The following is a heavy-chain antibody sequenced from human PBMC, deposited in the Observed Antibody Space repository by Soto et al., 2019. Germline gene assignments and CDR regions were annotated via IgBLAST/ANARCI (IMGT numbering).Heavy chain of an antibody. CDR1: GGSISSYY. V-gene: IGHV4-4*07. CDR3: ARDLHGDYSNKGGTGYYYGMDV. CDR2: IYTSGST. Sequence: SETLSLTCTVSGGSISSYYWSWIRQPAGKGLEWIGRIYTSGSTNYNPSLKSRVTMSVDTSKNQFSLKLSSVTAADTAGYYCARDLHGDYSNKGGTGYYYGMDVWGQGTTVTVSS. J-gene: IGHJ6*02. D-gene: IGHD4-4*01.